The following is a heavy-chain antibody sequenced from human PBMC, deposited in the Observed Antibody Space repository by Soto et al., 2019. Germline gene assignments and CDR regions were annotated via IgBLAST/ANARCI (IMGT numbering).Heavy chain of an antibody. CDR3: AKDRGIIVKAGDAFDV. V-gene: IGHV3-23*01. Sequence: SLRLSCASSGFTLSMSAVNWVRQAPGKGLEWVSYISDSGDRTYYADSVKGRFTISRDRSKNTVSLQMDSLRAEDTAVYYCAKDRGIIVKAGDAFDVWGQGTKVTVSS. D-gene: IGHD3-16*02. CDR1: GFTLSMSA. J-gene: IGHJ3*01. CDR2: ISDSGDRT.